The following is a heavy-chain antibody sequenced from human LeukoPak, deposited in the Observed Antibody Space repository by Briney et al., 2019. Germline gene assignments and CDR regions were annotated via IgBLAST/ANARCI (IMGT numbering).Heavy chain of an antibody. CDR3: ARIWEGGY. V-gene: IGHV3-21*01. J-gene: IGHJ4*02. CDR1: GFTFSSYR. D-gene: IGHD1-26*01. Sequence: GGSLRLSCAASGFTFSSYRMNWGRQAPGKGLEWVSCISSSSNYIYYADSVKGRFTISRDNAKNSLYLQMNSLRVEDTAVYYCARIWEGGYWGQGTLVTVSS. CDR2: ISSSSNYI.